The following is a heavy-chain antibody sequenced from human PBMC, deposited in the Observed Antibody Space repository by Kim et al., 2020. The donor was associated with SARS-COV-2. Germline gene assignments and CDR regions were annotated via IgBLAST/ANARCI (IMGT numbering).Heavy chain of an antibody. CDR1: GGTFSSYA. CDR3: ATGPDSSGYYHYRAFDI. J-gene: IGHJ3*02. V-gene: IGHV1-69*13. D-gene: IGHD3-22*01. CDR2: IIPIFGTA. Sequence: SVKVSCKASGGTFSSYAISWVRQAPGQGLEWMGGIIPIFGTANYAQKFQGRVTITADESTSTAYMELSSLRSEDTAVYYCATGPDSSGYYHYRAFDIWGQGKMVTVSS.